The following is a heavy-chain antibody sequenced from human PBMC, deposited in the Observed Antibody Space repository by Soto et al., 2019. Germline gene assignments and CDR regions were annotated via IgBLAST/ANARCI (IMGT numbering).Heavy chain of an antibody. J-gene: IGHJ4*02. D-gene: IGHD3-22*01. CDR1: GFTFISYA. CDR3: ANNYGRSTVWLSGFY. V-gene: IGHV3-23*01. CDR2: ISGSGGST. Sequence: GGSLRLSCAASGFTFISYAMSWVRQAPGKGLEWVSAISGSGGSTYYADSVKGRFTISRDNSKNTLYLQMNSLRAEDTAVYYCANNYGRSTVWLSGFYWGQGTLVTVSS.